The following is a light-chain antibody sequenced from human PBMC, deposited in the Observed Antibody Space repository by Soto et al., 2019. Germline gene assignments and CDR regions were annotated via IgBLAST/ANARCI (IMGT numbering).Light chain of an antibody. Sequence: QSLLTQPAPVSGSPGQSITLSLTGNRKELGGYNYVSWYQQHPGKAPKLMIYDVSNRPSGVSNRFSGSKSGNTASLTISGLQAEDEADYYCSSYTSSSTLYVFGTGTKVTVL. CDR2: DVS. V-gene: IGLV2-14*01. CDR1: RKELGGYNY. J-gene: IGLJ1*01. CDR3: SSYTSSSTLYV.